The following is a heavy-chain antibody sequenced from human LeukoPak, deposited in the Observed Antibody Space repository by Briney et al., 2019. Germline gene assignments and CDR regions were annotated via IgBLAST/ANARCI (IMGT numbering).Heavy chain of an antibody. V-gene: IGHV5-51*01. CDR3: ARGLEQWLNWFDP. J-gene: IGHJ5*02. CDR1: GYSFTSYW. CDR2: IYPGDSDT. Sequence: GESLKISCKGSGYSFTSYWIGWVRQMPGKGLEWMGIIYPGDSDTRYSPSFQGQVTISADKSISTAYLQWSSLRASDTAMYYCARGLEQWLNWFDPWGQGTLVTVSS. D-gene: IGHD6-19*01.